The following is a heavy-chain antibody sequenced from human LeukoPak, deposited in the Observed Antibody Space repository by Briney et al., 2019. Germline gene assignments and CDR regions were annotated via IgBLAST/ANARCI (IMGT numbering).Heavy chain of an antibody. CDR1: GFTFSGHW. CDR3: TRDRSRAEDD. CDR2: INQGGSDK. Sequence: GGSLRLSCAASGFTFSGHWMSWVPQAPGKGLEWVANINQGGSDKYYVDSVKGRFTISRDNANNLLYLQMNSLRGEDTAVYYCTRDRSRAEDDWGQGTLVTVSS. V-gene: IGHV3-7*01. J-gene: IGHJ4*02. D-gene: IGHD1-14*01.